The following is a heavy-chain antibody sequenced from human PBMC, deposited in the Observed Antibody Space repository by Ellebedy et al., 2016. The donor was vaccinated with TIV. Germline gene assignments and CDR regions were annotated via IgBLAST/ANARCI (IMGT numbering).Heavy chain of an antibody. CDR2: ISSSSNYI. CDR3: ARDQNRHYGSGSYKGLDY. V-gene: IGHV3-21*01. D-gene: IGHD3-10*01. CDR1: GFTFSSYN. J-gene: IGHJ4*02. Sequence: GESLKISCAASGFTFSSYNMNWVRQAPGKGLEWVSSISSSSNYIHYADSVKGRFTISRDNAKNSLYLQMNSLRAEDTAVYYCARDQNRHYGSGSYKGLDYWGQGTLVTVSS.